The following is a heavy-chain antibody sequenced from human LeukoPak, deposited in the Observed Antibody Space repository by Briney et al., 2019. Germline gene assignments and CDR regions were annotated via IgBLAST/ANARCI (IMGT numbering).Heavy chain of an antibody. J-gene: IGHJ2*01. V-gene: IGHV3-21*01. Sequence: GGSLRLSCAASGFTFSSYSMNWVRQAPGKGLEWVSSISSSSSYIYYADSVKGRFTISRDNAKNSLYLQMNSLRAEDTAVYYCASVGPTTGGSCWYFDLWGRGTLVTVSS. CDR3: ASVGPTTGGSCWYFDL. CDR2: ISSSSSYI. CDR1: GFTFSSYS. D-gene: IGHD2-15*01.